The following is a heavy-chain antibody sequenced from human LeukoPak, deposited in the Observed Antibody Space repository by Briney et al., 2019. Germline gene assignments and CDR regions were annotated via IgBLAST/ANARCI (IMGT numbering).Heavy chain of an antibody. CDR1: GGSISSSSYY. Sequence: SETLSLTCTVSGGSISSSSYYWGWIRQPPGKGLEWIGSIYYSGSTYYNPSLKGRVTISVDTSKNQFSLKLSSVTAADTAVYYCARLTIFGVVNSDYWGQGTLVTVSS. V-gene: IGHV4-39*01. CDR3: ARLTIFGVVNSDY. D-gene: IGHD3-3*01. J-gene: IGHJ4*02. CDR2: IYYSGST.